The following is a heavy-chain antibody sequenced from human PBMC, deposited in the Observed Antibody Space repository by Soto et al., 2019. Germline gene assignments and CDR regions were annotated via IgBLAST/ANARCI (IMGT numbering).Heavy chain of an antibody. J-gene: IGHJ6*02. CDR1: GYTFTSYD. CDR3: ARERTGTTSMDV. V-gene: IGHV1-8*01. Sequence: QVQLVQSGAEVKKPGASVKVSCKASGYTFTSYDINWVRQATGQGLEWMGWMNPNSGNTGYAQKFQGRVTMTRHTSISTAYMERSSLRSEDTAVYYCARERTGTTSMDVWGQGTTVTVSS. CDR2: MNPNSGNT. D-gene: IGHD1-1*01.